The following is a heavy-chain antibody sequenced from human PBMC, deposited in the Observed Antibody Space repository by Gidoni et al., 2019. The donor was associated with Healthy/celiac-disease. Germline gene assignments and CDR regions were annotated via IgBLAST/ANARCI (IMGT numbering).Heavy chain of an antibody. J-gene: IGHJ4*02. CDR2: IYYSGST. CDR1: GGSISSYY. Sequence: QVQLQESGTGLVKPSETLSLTCTVSGGSISSYYWSWIRQPPGKGLEWIGYIYYSGSTNSNPSLKSRVTISVDTSKNQFSLKLSSVTAADTAVYYCARGGAARPKIQFDYWGQGTLVTVSS. D-gene: IGHD6-6*01. CDR3: ARGGAARPKIQFDY. V-gene: IGHV4-59*01.